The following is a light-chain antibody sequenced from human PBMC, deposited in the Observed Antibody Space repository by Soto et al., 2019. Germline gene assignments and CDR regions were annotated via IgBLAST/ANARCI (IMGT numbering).Light chain of an antibody. J-gene: IGKJ3*01. CDR2: GAS. V-gene: IGKV3-15*01. CDR3: QQYNNWPPGFT. CDR1: QRVSSN. Sequence: EIVMTHSPATLSVSLGERATLSCRASQRVSSNLAWYQQKPGQAPRLLVYGASTRATGIPARFSGSGSGTEFTLTISSLQSEDSAVYYCQQYNNWPPGFTFGPGTKVDI.